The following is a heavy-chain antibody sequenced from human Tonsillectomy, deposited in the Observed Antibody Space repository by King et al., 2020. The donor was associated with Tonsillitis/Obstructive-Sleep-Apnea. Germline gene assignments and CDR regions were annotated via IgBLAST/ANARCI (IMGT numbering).Heavy chain of an antibody. V-gene: IGHV2-5*02. J-gene: IGHJ5*02. D-gene: IGHD3-10*01. Sequence: ITLKESGPTLVKPTQTLTLTCTFSGFSLSTSGVGVGWIRQPPGKALEWLALIYWDDDKRYSPSLKRRLTITKETSKNQVVLTMTNMDPVDTATYYCAHGLQTRGVNNWFDPWGQGTLVIVSS. CDR1: GFSLSTSGVG. CDR2: IYWDDDK. CDR3: AHGLQTRGVNNWFDP.